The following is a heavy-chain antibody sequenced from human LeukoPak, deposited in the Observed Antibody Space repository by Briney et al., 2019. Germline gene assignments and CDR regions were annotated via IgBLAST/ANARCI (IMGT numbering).Heavy chain of an antibody. CDR3: ATGELAIFGPNDY. CDR1: GYTLTELS. CDR2: FDPEDGET. Sequence: ASVKVSCKVSGYTLTELSMHWVRQAPGKGLEWMGGFDPEDGETIYAQRFQGRVAMTEDTSTDTAYMELSSLRSEDTAVYYCATGELAIFGPNDYWGQGTLVTVSS. V-gene: IGHV1-24*01. J-gene: IGHJ4*02. D-gene: IGHD3-3*01.